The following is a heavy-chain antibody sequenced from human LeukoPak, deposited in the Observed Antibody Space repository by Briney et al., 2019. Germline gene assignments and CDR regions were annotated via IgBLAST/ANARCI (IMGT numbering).Heavy chain of an antibody. V-gene: IGHV4-31*03. Sequence: SQTLSLTCTVSGGSISSGGYYWSWIRQHPGKGLEWIGYIYYSGSTYYNPSLKSRVTISVDTSKNQFSLKLSSVTAADTAVYHCAGDISAAGLTYFDYWGQGTLVTVPS. CDR1: GGSISSGGYY. CDR3: AGDISAAGLTYFDY. CDR2: IYYSGST. J-gene: IGHJ4*02. D-gene: IGHD6-19*01.